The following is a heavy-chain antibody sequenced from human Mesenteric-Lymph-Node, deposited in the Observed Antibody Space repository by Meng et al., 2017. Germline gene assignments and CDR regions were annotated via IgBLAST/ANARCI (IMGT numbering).Heavy chain of an antibody. CDR2: IYYSGST. CDR3: ARDPPDYDSSGYAFDI. J-gene: IGHJ3*02. Sequence: ESLKISCAASGFTFSSYSMNWVRQPPGKGLEWIGSIYYSGSTYYNPSLKSRVTISVDTSKNQFSLKLSSVTAADTAVYYCARDPPDYDSSGYAFDIWGQGTMVTVSS. D-gene: IGHD3-22*01. V-gene: IGHV4-39*07. CDR1: GFTFSSYS.